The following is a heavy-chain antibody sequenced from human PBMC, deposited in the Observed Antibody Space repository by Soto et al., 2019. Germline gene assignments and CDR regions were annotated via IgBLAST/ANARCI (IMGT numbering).Heavy chain of an antibody. D-gene: IGHD1-1*01. J-gene: IGHJ4*02. V-gene: IGHV3-33*03. CDR1: GFTISKYG. Sequence: QVQLVESGGGVVQPGRSLRLSCAASGFTISKYGMHWVRQAPGKGLEWVAVIWHDGSYKYNADSVKGRFTVSRDNSKNTLYLQMNSLKAEDTAVCYCARGNWNSGYFDYWGQGTLVTVSS. CDR2: IWHDGSYK. CDR3: ARGNWNSGYFDY.